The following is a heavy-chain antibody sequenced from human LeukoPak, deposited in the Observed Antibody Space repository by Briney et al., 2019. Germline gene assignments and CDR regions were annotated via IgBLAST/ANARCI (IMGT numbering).Heavy chain of an antibody. V-gene: IGHV4-39*01. CDR3: ARLPWALQQLNAFDI. J-gene: IGHJ3*02. CDR1: GGSISSSSYY. Sequence: SETLSLTCTVSGGSISSSSYYWGWIRQPPGKGLEWIGSIYYSGSTYYNPSLKSRVTISVDTSKNQFSLKLSSVTAADTAVYYCARLPWALQQLNAFDIWGQGTMVTVSS. CDR2: IYYSGST. D-gene: IGHD6-13*01.